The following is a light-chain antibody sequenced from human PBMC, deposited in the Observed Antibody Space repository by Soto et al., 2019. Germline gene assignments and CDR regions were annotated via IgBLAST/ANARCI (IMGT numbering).Light chain of an antibody. J-gene: IGKJ1*01. CDR2: GAS. Sequence: EIVLTQSPGTLSLSPGERATLSSRASQSVSTNYLAWYQRKPGQAPRLLIYGASSRATDIPNRFSGSGSGTDFTLTITRLKAEDFAVYYCQQYGSSPPTFGQGTKVEIK. CDR3: QQYGSSPPT. CDR1: QSVSTNY. V-gene: IGKV3-20*01.